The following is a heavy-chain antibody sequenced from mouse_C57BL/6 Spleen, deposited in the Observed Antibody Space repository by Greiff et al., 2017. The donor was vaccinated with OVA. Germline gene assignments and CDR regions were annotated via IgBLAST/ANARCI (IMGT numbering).Heavy chain of an antibody. CDR2: LDPNRGGT. D-gene: IGHD2-4*01. Sequence: QVQLQQPGAELVKPGASVKLSCKASGYTFTTYWMPWVQQRPGRGLEWIGRLDPNRGGTKYNAKFKSKATLTVDKPSSTAYMQLSSLTSEDSAVYYCAVYYDYVAHWGQGTLVTVSA. CDR1: GYTFTTYW. CDR3: AVYYDYVAH. V-gene: IGHV1-72*01. J-gene: IGHJ3*01.